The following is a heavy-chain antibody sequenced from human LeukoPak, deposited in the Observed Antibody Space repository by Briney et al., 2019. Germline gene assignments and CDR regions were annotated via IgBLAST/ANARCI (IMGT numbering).Heavy chain of an antibody. Sequence: PGGSLRLSCAASGFTVSSNYMSWVRQAPGKGLEWVSGISVIGDSTYYADSVKGRFTISRDNSKSTLYLQMNSLRAEDTAVYFCARDHYSSGTPTYFDYWGQGTLVTVSS. D-gene: IGHD3-10*01. CDR2: ISVIGDST. V-gene: IGHV3-53*05. J-gene: IGHJ4*02. CDR3: ARDHYSSGTPTYFDY. CDR1: GFTVSSNY.